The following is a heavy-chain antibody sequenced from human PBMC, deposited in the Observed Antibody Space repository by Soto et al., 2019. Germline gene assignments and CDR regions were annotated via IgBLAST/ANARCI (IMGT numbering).Heavy chain of an antibody. J-gene: IGHJ3*02. V-gene: IGHV1-2*02. CDR1: GYTFTGYY. CDR3: ARDFRHIWFGESKGDAFDI. Sequence: EASVKVSCKASGYTFTGYYMHWVRQAPGQGLEWMGWINPNSGGTNYAQKFQGRVTMTRDTSISTAYMELSRLRSDDTAVHYCARDFRHIWFGESKGDAFDIWGQGTMVTVSS. D-gene: IGHD3-10*01. CDR2: INPNSGGT.